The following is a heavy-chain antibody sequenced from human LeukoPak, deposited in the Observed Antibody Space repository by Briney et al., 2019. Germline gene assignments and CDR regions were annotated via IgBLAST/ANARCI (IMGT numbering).Heavy chain of an antibody. CDR1: GFTFSSYS. J-gene: IGHJ4*02. CDR3: ARGLEWLRLYYFDY. D-gene: IGHD5-12*01. Sequence: GGSLRLSCAASGFTFSSYSMNWVRQAPGKGLEWVPSISSSSSYIYYADSVKGRFTISRDNAKNSLYLQMNSLRAEDTAVYYCARGLEWLRLYYFDYWGQGTLVTVSS. CDR2: ISSSSSYI. V-gene: IGHV3-21*01.